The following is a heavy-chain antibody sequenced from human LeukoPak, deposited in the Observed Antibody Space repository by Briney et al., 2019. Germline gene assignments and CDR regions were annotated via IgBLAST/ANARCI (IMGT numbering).Heavy chain of an antibody. V-gene: IGHV1-2*02. J-gene: IGHJ4*02. D-gene: IGHD1-26*01. CDR2: INPNSGGT. CDR3: ATPEITLSEGWEFDY. Sequence: ASLKVSCKASGYTFTGYYMHWVRQAPGQGLGWMGWINPNSGGTNYAQKFQGRVTMTRDTSISTAYMELSRLRSDDTAVYYCATPEITLSEGWEFDYWGEGTLVTVSS. CDR1: GYTFTGYY.